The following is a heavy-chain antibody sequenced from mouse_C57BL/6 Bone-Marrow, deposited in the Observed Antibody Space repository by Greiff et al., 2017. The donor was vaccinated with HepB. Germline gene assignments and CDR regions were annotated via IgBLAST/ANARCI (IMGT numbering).Heavy chain of an antibody. D-gene: IGHD1-1*01. V-gene: IGHV5-6*01. CDR3: ASDYGSSYVPFAY. CDR2: ISSGGSYN. CDR1: GFTFSSYG. J-gene: IGHJ3*01. Sequence: EVKLMESGGDLVKPGGSLKLSCAASGFTFSSYGMSWVRQTPDKRLEWVATISSGGSYNYYPDSVKGRFTISRDNAKNTLYLQMSSLKSEDTAMYYCASDYGSSYVPFAYWGQGTLVTVSA.